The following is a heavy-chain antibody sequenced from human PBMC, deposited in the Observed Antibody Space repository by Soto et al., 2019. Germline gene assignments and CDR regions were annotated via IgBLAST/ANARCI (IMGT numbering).Heavy chain of an antibody. D-gene: IGHD3-9*01. J-gene: IGHJ6*02. V-gene: IGHV4-30-4*08. CDR1: GGSISSGDYY. CDR2: IYYSGST. CDR3: ARGEYYDILTGYYGPGYYYGMDV. Sequence: PSETLSLTCSVSGGSISSGDYYWSWIRQHPGKGLEWIGYIYYSGSTYYNPSLKSRVTISVDTSKNQFSLKLSSVTAADTAVYYCARGEYYDILTGYYGPGYYYGMDVWGQGTTVTVSS.